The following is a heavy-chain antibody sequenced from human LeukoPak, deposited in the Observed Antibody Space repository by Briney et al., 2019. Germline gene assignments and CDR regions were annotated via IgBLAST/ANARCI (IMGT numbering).Heavy chain of an antibody. Sequence: SETLSLTCIVSGGSISSDYWSWLRQPAGKGLEWIGRIYSSGSANYNPSLKSRVTMSVDTSKNQFSLKLSSVTAADTAVYYCARVGPHYYDSSGYYPDAFDIWGQGTMVIVS. D-gene: IGHD3-22*01. CDR3: ARVGPHYYDSSGYYPDAFDI. J-gene: IGHJ3*02. CDR2: IYSSGSA. V-gene: IGHV4-4*07. CDR1: GGSISSDY.